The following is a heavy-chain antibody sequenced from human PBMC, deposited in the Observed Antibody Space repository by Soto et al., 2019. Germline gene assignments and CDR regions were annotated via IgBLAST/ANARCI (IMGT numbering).Heavy chain of an antibody. CDR3: ARNFIAARPFYYYYYMDV. CDR1: GGSISSSSYY. J-gene: IGHJ6*03. V-gene: IGHV4-39*01. Sequence: ASETLSLTCTVSGGSISSSSYYWGWIRQPPGKGLEWIGSIYYSGSTYYNPSLKSRVTISVDTSKNQFSLKLSSVTAADTAVYYCARNFIAARPFYYYYYMDVWGKGTTVTVSS. CDR2: IYYSGST. D-gene: IGHD6-6*01.